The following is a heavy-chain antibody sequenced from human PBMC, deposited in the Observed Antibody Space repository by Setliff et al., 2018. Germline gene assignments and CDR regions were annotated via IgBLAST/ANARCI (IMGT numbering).Heavy chain of an antibody. J-gene: IGHJ6*02. CDR3: ARQQQLVIGSTAYYYYGMDV. D-gene: IGHD6-13*01. CDR2: IYYSGST. V-gene: IGHV4-39*07. Sequence: LSLTCTVSGGSISSSSYYWGWIRQPPGKGLEWIGIIYYSGSTYDNPSLKSRVTISVDTSKNQFSLKLSSVTAADTAVYYCARQQQLVIGSTAYYYYGMDVWGQGTTVTVSS. CDR1: GGSISSSSYY.